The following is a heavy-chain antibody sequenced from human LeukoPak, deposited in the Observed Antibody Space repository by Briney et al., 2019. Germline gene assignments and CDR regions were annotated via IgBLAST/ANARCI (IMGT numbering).Heavy chain of an antibody. CDR2: ISYDGSNK. D-gene: IGHD6-19*01. J-gene: IGHJ6*03. V-gene: IGHV3-30*18. Sequence: GGSLRLSCAASGFTFSSYGMHWVRQAPGKGLEWVAVISYDGSNKYYADSVKGRFTISRDNSKNTLYLQMNSLRAEDTAVYYCAKPLAVAGNDYYYYMDVWGKGTTVTISS. CDR1: GFTFSSYG. CDR3: AKPLAVAGNDYYYYMDV.